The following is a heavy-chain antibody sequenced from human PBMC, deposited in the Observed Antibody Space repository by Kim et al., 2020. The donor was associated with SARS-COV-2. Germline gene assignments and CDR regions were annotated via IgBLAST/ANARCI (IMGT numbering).Heavy chain of an antibody. Sequence: GGSLRLSCAASGFTFSSYGMHWVRQAPGKGLEWVAVISYDGSNKYYADSVKGRFTISRDNSKNTLYLQMNSLRAEDTAVYYCAKIHSVRKVRGVSDYWGQGTLVTVSS. CDR2: ISYDGSNK. CDR3: AKIHSVRKVRGVSDY. CDR1: GFTFSSYG. D-gene: IGHD3-10*01. V-gene: IGHV3-30*18. J-gene: IGHJ4*02.